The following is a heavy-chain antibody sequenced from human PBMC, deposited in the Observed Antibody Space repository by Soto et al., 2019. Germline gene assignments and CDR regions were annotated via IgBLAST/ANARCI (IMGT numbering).Heavy chain of an antibody. V-gene: IGHV4-39*01. CDR2: IYYSGRT. J-gene: IGHJ6*03. CDR1: GGSISSSSCY. Sequence: SETLSLTCSVSGGSISSSSCYWGWIRQPPGKGLEWMGYIYYSGRTYYNPSLKSRVTISVDTSKNQFSLKLNSVTAADTAVYYCARRGGYCSDGGCYPLPSEPRDHMDVWGKGTTVTVSS. CDR3: ARRGGYCSDGGCYPLPSEPRDHMDV. D-gene: IGHD2-15*01.